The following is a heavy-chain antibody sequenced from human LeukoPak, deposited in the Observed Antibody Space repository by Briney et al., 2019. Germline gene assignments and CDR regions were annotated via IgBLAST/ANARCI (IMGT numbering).Heavy chain of an antibody. CDR3: ARHVGGRVYAFDI. CDR1: GGSFSGYY. D-gene: IGHD3-3*01. J-gene: IGHJ3*02. CDR2: INHSGST. Sequence: PSETLSLTCAVYGGSFSGYYWSWIRQPPGKGLEWIGEINHSGSTNYNPSLKSRVTISVDTSKNQFSLKLSSVTAADTAVYYCARHVGGRVYAFDIWGQGTMVTVSS. V-gene: IGHV4-34*01.